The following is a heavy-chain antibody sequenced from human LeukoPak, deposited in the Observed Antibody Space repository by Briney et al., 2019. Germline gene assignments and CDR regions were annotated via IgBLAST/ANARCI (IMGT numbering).Heavy chain of an antibody. J-gene: IGHJ3*02. V-gene: IGHV4-4*07. D-gene: IGHD2-2*01. CDR2: IYTSGST. CDR3: ARLEGYCSSTSCYGRDAFDI. Sequence: PSETLSLTCTVSGGSISSYYWSWIRPPAGRGLEGIGRIYTSGSTNYNPSLKSRVTMSVDTSKNQFSLKLSSVTAADTAVYYCARLEGYCSSTSCYGRDAFDIWGQGTMVTVSS. CDR1: GGSISSYY.